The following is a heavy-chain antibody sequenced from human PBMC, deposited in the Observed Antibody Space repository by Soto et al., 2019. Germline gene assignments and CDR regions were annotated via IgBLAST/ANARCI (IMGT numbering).Heavy chain of an antibody. Sequence: PSETLSLTCTVSGGSISSYYWSWIRQPPGKGLEWIGYIYYSGSTNYNPSLKSRVIISVDTSKNQFSLKLSSVTAADTAVYYCARGYYDILTGWAFDPWGQGTLVTVSS. CDR2: IYYSGST. V-gene: IGHV4-59*01. D-gene: IGHD3-9*01. CDR1: GGSISSYY. J-gene: IGHJ5*02. CDR3: ARGYYDILTGWAFDP.